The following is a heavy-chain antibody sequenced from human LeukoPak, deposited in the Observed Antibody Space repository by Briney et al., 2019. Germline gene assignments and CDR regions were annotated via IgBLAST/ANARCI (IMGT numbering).Heavy chain of an antibody. CDR1: GFTFSSYA. J-gene: IGHJ3*02. CDR2: ISYDGSNK. CDR3: ARAPNQYYYDSSGYAFDI. V-gene: IGHV3-30-3*01. D-gene: IGHD3-22*01. Sequence: GGSLRLSCAASGFTFSSYAMHWVRQAPGKGLEWVAVISYDGSNKYYADSVKGRFTISRDNSKNTLYLQMNSLRAEDTAVYYCARAPNQYYYDSSGYAFDIWGQGTMVTVSS.